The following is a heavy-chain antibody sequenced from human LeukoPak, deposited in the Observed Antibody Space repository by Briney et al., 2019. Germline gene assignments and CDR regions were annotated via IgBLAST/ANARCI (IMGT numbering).Heavy chain of an antibody. V-gene: IGHV6-1*01. J-gene: IGHJ6*02. CDR1: GDSVPSNSAA. D-gene: IGHD3-10*01. CDR3: AREGEYKVGHYYYGLDV. Sequence: SQTLSLTCVISGDSVPSNSAAWSWIRQSPSRGLEWLGRTYYRSKWYNDYAVSTKSRITINPDTSKNQFSLHLSSVTPEDTAVYYCAREGEYKVGHYYYGLDVWGQGTTVTVSS. CDR2: TYYRSKWYN.